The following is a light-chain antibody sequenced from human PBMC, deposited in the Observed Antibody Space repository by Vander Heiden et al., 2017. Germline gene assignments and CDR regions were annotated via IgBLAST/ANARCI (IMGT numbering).Light chain of an antibody. J-gene: IGLJ2*01. V-gene: IGLV2-14*01. CDR2: DVS. CDR3: SSYTSTNTLV. Sequence: QSALAQPASVSGSPGQSITISCSRTSDDIGSYNHVSWYQHHPGKAPKLIIYDVSSRPSGVSSRFSGSKSGNTASLTISGVQAEDEADFYCSSYTSTNTLVFGGGTALTV. CDR1: SDDIGSYNH.